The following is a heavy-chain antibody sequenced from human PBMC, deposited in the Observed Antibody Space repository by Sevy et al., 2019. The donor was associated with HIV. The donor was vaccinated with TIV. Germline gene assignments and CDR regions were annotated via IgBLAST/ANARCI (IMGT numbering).Heavy chain of an antibody. CDR3: AKNPVWDDGSSPIDY. V-gene: IGHV3-21*01. CDR2: ISSRSSYI. Sequence: GGSLRLSCAASGFTFSSNTMNWVRQAPGKGLEWVSSISSRSSYIYYTDSVKGRFITSRDDAKNPLYLDMHSLRVEDTAVYYCAKNPVWDDGSSPIDYWGQGTLVTVSS. J-gene: IGHJ4*02. CDR1: GFTFSSNT. D-gene: IGHD1-1*01.